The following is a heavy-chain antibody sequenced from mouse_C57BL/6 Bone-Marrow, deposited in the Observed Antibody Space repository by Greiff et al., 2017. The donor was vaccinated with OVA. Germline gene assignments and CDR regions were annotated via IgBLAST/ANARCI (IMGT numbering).Heavy chain of an antibody. D-gene: IGHD3-2*01. Sequence: VQLQQSGAELVRPGASVKLSCTASGFNIKDDYMHWVKQRPEQGLEWLGWFYPENGDPESASKFRGKATITADTSSNTAYLQLSSLTSEDTAVYYCTAPSRQLRDYWGQGTTRTVSS. J-gene: IGHJ2*01. CDR1: GFNIKDDY. V-gene: IGHV14-4*01. CDR3: TAPSRQLRDY. CDR2: FYPENGDP.